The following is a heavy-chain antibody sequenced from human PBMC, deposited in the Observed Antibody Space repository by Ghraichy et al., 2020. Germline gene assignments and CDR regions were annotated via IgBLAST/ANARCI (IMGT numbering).Heavy chain of an antibody. CDR1: GDSVSSNSAH. V-gene: IGHV6-1*01. D-gene: IGHD2-8*01. CDR3: ARGSNYAFDI. Sequence: SQTLSLTCAISGDSVSSNSAHWNWIRQSPSRGLEWLGRTYYRSKWYHDFAVSVNSRVTVNPDTSKNQFSLQLNSVTPEDTAVYYCARGSNYAFDIWGQGAMVTVSS. CDR2: TYYRSKWYH. J-gene: IGHJ3*02.